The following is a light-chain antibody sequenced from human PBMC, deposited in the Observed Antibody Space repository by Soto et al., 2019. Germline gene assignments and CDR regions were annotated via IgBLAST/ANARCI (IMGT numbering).Light chain of an antibody. Sequence: QSVLTQPPSVSAAPRQRVTISCSGSSSNVGDNAVNWYQQLPGKAPKLLIYYDDLLTSGVSDRFSGSKSGTSASLAISGLQSEDEGDYYCEAWDDSLNGWVFGGGTKVTVL. CDR1: SSNVGDNA. CDR3: EAWDDSLNGWV. CDR2: YDD. V-gene: IGLV1-36*01. J-gene: IGLJ3*02.